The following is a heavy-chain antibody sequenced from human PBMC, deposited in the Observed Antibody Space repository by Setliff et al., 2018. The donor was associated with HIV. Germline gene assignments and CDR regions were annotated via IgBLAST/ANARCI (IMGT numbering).Heavy chain of an antibody. CDR3: ARVQQQLLQEDDYFDY. J-gene: IGHJ4*02. D-gene: IGHD6-13*01. V-gene: IGHV3-7*01. CDR2: IKQDGSEK. CDR1: GFTFSSYW. Sequence: HPGGSLRLSCAASGFTFSSYWMSWVRQAPGKGLEWVANIKQDGSEKYYVDSVKGRFTISRDNAKNSLYLQMNSLRAEDTAVYYCARVQQQLLQEDDYFDYWGQGTLVTVSS.